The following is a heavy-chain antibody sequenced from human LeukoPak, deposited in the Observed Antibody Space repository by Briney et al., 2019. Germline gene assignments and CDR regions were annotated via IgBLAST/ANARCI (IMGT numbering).Heavy chain of an antibody. J-gene: IGHJ4*02. D-gene: IGHD2-15*01. CDR2: ILYDGSNK. CDR3: ARGLGKYCSGGSCYPPANY. Sequence: GGSLRLSCAASGFTFSRYAMHWVRQAPGKGLEWVAVILYDGSNKYYADSVKGRFTISRDNSKNTLYLQMNSLRAEDTAVYYCARGLGKYCSGGSCYPPANYWGQGTLVTVSS. CDR1: GFTFSRYA. V-gene: IGHV3-30-3*01.